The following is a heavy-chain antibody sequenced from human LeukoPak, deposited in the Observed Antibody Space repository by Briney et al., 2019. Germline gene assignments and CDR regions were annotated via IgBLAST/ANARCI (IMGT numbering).Heavy chain of an antibody. CDR2: INPNSGGT. J-gene: IGHJ2*01. V-gene: IGHV1-2*02. Sequence: ASVKVSCKASGGTFTTYTINWVRQAPGQGLEWMGWINPNSGGTNYAQKFQGRVTMTRDTSISTAYMELSRLRSDDTAVYYCARSGYWDWYFDLWGRGTLVTVSS. CDR3: ARSGYWDWYFDL. D-gene: IGHD3-22*01. CDR1: GGTFTTYT.